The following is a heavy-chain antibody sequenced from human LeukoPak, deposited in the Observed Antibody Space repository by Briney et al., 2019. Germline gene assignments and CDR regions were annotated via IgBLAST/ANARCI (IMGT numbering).Heavy chain of an antibody. CDR1: GYTFTSYY. J-gene: IGHJ4*02. D-gene: IGHD6-19*01. CDR3: ARGLGPGYSSGWYGEDFDY. CDR2: INPSGGST. V-gene: IGHV1-46*01. Sequence: ASVKVSCKASGYTFTSYYMHWVRQAPGQGLEWMGIINPSGGSTSYAQKFQGWVTMTRDTSISTAYMELSRLRSDDTAVYYCARGLGPGYSSGWYGEDFDYWGQGTLVTVSS.